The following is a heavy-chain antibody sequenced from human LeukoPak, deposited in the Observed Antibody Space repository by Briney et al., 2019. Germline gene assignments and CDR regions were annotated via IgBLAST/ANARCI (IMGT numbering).Heavy chain of an antibody. Sequence: PGESLKISCKGSGYSFTSYWIGWVRQMPGKGLEWMGIIYPGDSDTRYSPSFQGQVTISADKSISTAYLQWSSLKASDTAMYYCARDGYCSSTACSVAAFDIWGQGTMVTVSS. CDR2: IYPGDSDT. CDR3: ARDGYCSSTACSVAAFDI. V-gene: IGHV5-51*01. J-gene: IGHJ3*02. CDR1: GYSFTSYW. D-gene: IGHD2-2*01.